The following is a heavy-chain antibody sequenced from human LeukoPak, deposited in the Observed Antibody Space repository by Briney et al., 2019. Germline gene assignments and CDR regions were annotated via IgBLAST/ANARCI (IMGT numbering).Heavy chain of an antibody. CDR2: ISSSSSYI. D-gene: IGHD6-19*01. CDR1: GFTFSSYS. CDR3: AKVPSEGPYSSGWHGVRGLVYYYMDV. V-gene: IGHV3-21*01. Sequence: GGSLRLSCAASGFTFSSYSMNWVRQAPGKGLEWVSSISSSSSYIYYADSVKGRFTISRDNAKNSLYLQMNSLRAEDTAVYYCAKVPSEGPYSSGWHGVRGLVYYYMDVWGKGTTVTISS. J-gene: IGHJ6*03.